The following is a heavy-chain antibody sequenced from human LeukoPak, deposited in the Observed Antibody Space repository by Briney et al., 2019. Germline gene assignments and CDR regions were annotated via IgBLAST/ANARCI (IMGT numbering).Heavy chain of an antibody. J-gene: IGHJ4*02. CDR2: IIPIFDTS. CDR1: GGTFSSYG. CDR3: ARVKRDYGDYEVDY. V-gene: IGHV1-69*13. Sequence: SVKVSCKASGGTFSSYGISWVRQAPGQGLEWMEGIIPIFDTSNYAQKFQGRVTITANESTNTAYMELSSLRSEDTAVYYCARVKRDYGDYEVDYWGQGTLVTVSS. D-gene: IGHD4-17*01.